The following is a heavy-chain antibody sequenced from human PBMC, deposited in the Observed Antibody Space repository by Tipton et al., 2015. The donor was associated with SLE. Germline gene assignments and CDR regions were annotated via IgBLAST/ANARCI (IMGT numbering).Heavy chain of an antibody. Sequence: TLSLTCTVSGCSISSGGYSWWWSRPPPGKGLEWIGCIYYSGSTYYTPSLKSRVTISVDTSKNQFPLKLSSVTAADTAVYYCARQQRFNWYLYYWGQGALVTAPS. CDR3: ARQQRFNWYLYY. CDR1: GCSISSGGYS. D-gene: IGHD1-20*01. J-gene: IGHJ4*02. V-gene: IGHV4-31*03. CDR2: IYYSGST.